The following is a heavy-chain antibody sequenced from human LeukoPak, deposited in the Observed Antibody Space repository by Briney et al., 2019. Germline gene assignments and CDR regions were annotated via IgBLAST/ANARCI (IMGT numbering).Heavy chain of an antibody. J-gene: IGHJ5*02. CDR3: ATCRDEFGDYGFTS. CDR1: GGXISISSDY. D-gene: IGHD4-17*01. Sequence: SETLSLTCTVSGGXISISSDYWGWIRQPPGKGLEWIRYIYDSGSTKYNPSLKSRVTFSVDTSKNLFSLKLTSLTAADTAVYYCATCRDEFGDYGFTSWGQGTLVTVSS. V-gene: IGHV4-61*05. CDR2: IYDSGST.